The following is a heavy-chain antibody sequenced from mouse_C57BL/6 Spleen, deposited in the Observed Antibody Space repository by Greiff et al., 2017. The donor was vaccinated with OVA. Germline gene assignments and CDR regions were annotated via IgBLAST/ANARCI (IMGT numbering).Heavy chain of an antibody. D-gene: IGHD1-1*01. V-gene: IGHV1-52*01. Sequence: QVQLQQPGAELVRPGSSVKLSCKASGYTFTSYWMHWVKQRPIQGLEWIGNIDPSDSETHYNQKFKDKATLTVDKSSSTAYMQLSSLTSEDSAVYYCARATTELGYFDYWGQGTTLTVSS. CDR1: GYTFTSYW. CDR3: ARATTELGYFDY. J-gene: IGHJ2*01. CDR2: IDPSDSET.